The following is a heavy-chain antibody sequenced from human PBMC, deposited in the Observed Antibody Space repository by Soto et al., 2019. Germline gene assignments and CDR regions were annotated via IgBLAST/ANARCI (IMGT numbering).Heavy chain of an antibody. J-gene: IGHJ4*02. CDR2: IFYSGST. V-gene: IGHV4-59*01. CDR3: ARGAAYTAMVDS. CDR1: GGSIRSYY. Sequence: PSETLSLTCTVSGGSIRSYYWTWIRQPPGKGLEWLGYIFYSGSTFYNPSLKSRVTISIHTSESQFSLQLTSVTAADTAVYYCARGAAYTAMVDSWGQGTLVTVSS. D-gene: IGHD5-18*01.